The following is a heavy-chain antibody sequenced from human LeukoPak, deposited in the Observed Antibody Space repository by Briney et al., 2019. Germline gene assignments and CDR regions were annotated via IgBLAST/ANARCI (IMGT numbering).Heavy chain of an antibody. CDR2: IYYSGST. D-gene: IGHD3-22*01. J-gene: IGHJ3*01. CDR1: GGSISSYY. V-gene: IGHV4-59*12. CDR3: AREAYYYDSSGYA. Sequence: SETLSLTCTVSGGSISSYYWSWIRQPPGKGLEWIGSIYYSGSTYYNPSLKSRVTISVDTSENQFSLKLSSVTAADTAVYYCAREAYYYDSSGYAWGQGTMVTVSS.